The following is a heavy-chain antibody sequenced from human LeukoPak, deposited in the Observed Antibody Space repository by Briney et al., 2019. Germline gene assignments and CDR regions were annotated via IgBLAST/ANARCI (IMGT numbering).Heavy chain of an antibody. V-gene: IGHV1-18*04. Sequence: GASVKVSCKAPGYTFTSYGISWVRQAPGQGLEWMGWISAYNGNTNYAQKLQGRVTMTTDTSTSTAYMELRSLRSDDTAVYYCAREGIAVAGIYYYYYGMDVWGKGTTVTVSS. J-gene: IGHJ6*04. D-gene: IGHD6-19*01. CDR1: GYTFTSYG. CDR2: ISAYNGNT. CDR3: AREGIAVAGIYYYYYGMDV.